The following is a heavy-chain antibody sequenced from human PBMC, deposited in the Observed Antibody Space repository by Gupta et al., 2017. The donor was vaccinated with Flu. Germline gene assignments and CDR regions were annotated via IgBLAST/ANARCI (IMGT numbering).Heavy chain of an antibody. CDR3: ARSTIVPDAFDI. Sequence: VRQAPGQGLEWMGRINPNRGDTNYAQKFQGSVTMTRDTSISTAFMELTSLRSDDTAVYYCARSTIVPDAFDIWGQGTMVTVSS. CDR2: INPNRGDT. D-gene: IGHD2-2*01. V-gene: IGHV1-2*06. J-gene: IGHJ3*02.